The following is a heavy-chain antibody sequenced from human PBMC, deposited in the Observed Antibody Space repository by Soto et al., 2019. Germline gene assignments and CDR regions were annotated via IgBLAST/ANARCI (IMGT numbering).Heavy chain of an antibody. V-gene: IGHV4-31*03. Sequence: PSETLSLTCTVSGGSISSGGYYWSWIRQHPGKGLEWIGYIYYSGSTYYNPSLKSRVTISVDTSKNQFSLKLSSVTAADTAVYYCARAHPIFGVVSPIYNLLGNWFDPRGQGTLVTVSS. CDR3: ARAHPIFGVVSPIYNLLGNWFDP. CDR1: GGSISSGGYY. J-gene: IGHJ5*02. CDR2: IYYSGST. D-gene: IGHD3-3*01.